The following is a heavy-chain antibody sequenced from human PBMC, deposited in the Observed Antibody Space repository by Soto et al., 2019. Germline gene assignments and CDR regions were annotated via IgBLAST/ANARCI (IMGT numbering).Heavy chain of an antibody. CDR2: IIPIFGTP. J-gene: IGHJ5*02. V-gene: IGHV1-69*13. CDR3: ARVSLRSSSLSFDP. Sequence: SVKVSCKAFGGSFSDYAISWVRQAPGQGLEWMGGIIPIFGTPNYAQKFQDRVTFTAHESTNTAYMELSRLRSDDTAVYYCARVSLRSSSLSFDPWGQGTLVTVSS. CDR1: GGSFSDYA. D-gene: IGHD6-13*01.